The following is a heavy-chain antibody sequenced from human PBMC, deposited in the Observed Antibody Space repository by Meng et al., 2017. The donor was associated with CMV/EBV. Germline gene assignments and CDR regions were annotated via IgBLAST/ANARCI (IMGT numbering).Heavy chain of an antibody. D-gene: IGHD3-3*01. J-gene: IGHJ6*02. CDR1: GFTFSSYD. CDR3: VKGKGYDFWSGYYLYYYYYGMDV. V-gene: IGHV3-13*01. CDR2: IGTAGDT. Sequence: GESLKISCAASGFTFSSYDMHWVRQATGKGLEWVSAIGTAGDTYYPGSVKGRFTISRENAKNSLYLQMNSLRAGDTAVYYCVKGKGYDFWSGYYLYYYYYGMDVWGQGTTVTVSS.